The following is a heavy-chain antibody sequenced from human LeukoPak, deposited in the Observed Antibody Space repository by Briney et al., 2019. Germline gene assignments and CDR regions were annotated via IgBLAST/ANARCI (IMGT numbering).Heavy chain of an antibody. CDR3: ARPGRGHCVTSRSSIDS. CDR1: GYTFSDSY. D-gene: IGHD1-26*01. CDR2: INPNSGGT. J-gene: IGHJ4*02. Sequence: ASVTVSCKASGYTFSDSYMDWVRQAPGQGLEWMGWINPNSGGTNYAQKFQGRVTMTRDTSISTAYMELSGLRSDDTAVYYCARPGRGHCVTSRSSIDSWGQGTLVTVTS. V-gene: IGHV1-2*02.